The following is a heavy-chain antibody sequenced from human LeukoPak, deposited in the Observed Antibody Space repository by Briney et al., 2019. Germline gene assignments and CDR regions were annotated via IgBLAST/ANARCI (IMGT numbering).Heavy chain of an antibody. CDR2: MNPNSGNT. J-gene: IGHJ3*02. CDR3: ASQYMYYDSSRYFGRRGGFDM. CDR1: GYTFTSYD. V-gene: IGHV1-8*01. Sequence: ASGKVSCKASGYTFTSYDITWVGQATGQGLGWMGWMNPNSGNTGCAQKFQDRVTMTSDMPTRTVYMELSSLRSEDTAVYYCASQYMYYDSSRYFGRRGGFDMWGQGTRVSVSS. D-gene: IGHD3-22*01.